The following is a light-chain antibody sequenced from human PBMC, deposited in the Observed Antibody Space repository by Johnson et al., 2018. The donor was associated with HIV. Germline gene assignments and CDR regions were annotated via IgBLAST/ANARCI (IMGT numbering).Light chain of an antibody. Sequence: QSVLTQPPSVSAAPGQKVTISCSGSSSNVGSNSVSWYQQVPGTAPKLLIYDTDKRPSGIPDRFSGSKSGTSATLGISGLQTGDEADYYCGTWDNSLSAGVFGSGTKVTVL. CDR2: DTD. CDR3: GTWDNSLSAGV. V-gene: IGLV1-51*01. CDR1: SSNVGSNS. J-gene: IGLJ1*01.